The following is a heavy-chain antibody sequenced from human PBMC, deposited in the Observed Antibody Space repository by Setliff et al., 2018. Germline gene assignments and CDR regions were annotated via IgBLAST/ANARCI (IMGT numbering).Heavy chain of an antibody. D-gene: IGHD1-26*01. CDR2: INHSGST. CDR1: GGSFGTYY. J-gene: IGHJ4*02. CDR3: ARGIRVGVGAANY. Sequence: SETLSLTCAVYGGSFGTYYWIWIRQPPGKGLEWIGEINHSGSTNYNPSLKSRVTISVDTSKNQFSLKLSSVTAADTAVYYWARGIRVGVGAANYWGLGTLVTVSS. V-gene: IGHV4-34*01.